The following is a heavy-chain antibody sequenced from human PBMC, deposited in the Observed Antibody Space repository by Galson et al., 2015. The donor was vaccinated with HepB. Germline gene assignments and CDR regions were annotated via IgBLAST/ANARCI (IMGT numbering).Heavy chain of an antibody. Sequence: SLRLSCAASGFTFSNYGMHWVRQAPGKGLEWVAGISYDGSNKYEEDSGKGRVTNSRDNAKNSLYPQMNSLRADDTAVYHCGRDERRCGSSILSCYPSDYWGQGTLVTVSP. CDR1: GFTFSNYG. D-gene: IGHD2-2*01. J-gene: IGHJ4*01. CDR3: GRDERRCGSSILSCYPSDY. V-gene: IGHV3-30*03. CDR2: ISYDGSNK.